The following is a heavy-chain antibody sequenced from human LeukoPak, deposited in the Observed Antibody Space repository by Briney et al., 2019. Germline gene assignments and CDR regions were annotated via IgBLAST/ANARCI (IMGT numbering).Heavy chain of an antibody. V-gene: IGHV1-18*01. Sequence: ASVKVSCKASGYTFTSYGISWVRQAPGQGLEWMGWISTYNGNSNYAQKFQGRVTMTTDTSTSTGYMELRSLRSDDTAVYYCARVHSYCSSTSCLDYWGQGTLVTVSS. CDR2: ISTYNGNS. CDR3: ARVHSYCSSTSCLDY. CDR1: GYTFTSYG. J-gene: IGHJ4*02. D-gene: IGHD2-2*01.